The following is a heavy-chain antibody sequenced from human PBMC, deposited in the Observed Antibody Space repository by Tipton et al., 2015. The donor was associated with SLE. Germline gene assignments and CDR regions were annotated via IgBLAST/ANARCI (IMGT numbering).Heavy chain of an antibody. D-gene: IGHD3-10*01. CDR2: IYSGGST. V-gene: IGHV4-61*02. CDR1: GGSISSGSYY. CDR3: ARASWDYRGSGSFSDY. Sequence: TLSLTCTVSGGSISSGSYYWSWIRQPAGKGLEWIGRIYSGGSTNYNPSLKSRVTMSVDTSRNQFSLNLSSVTAADTAVYYCARASWDYRGSGSFSDYWGQGTLVTVSA. J-gene: IGHJ4*02.